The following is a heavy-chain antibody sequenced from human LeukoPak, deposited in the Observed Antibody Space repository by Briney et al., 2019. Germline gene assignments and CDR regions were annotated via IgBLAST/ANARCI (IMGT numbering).Heavy chain of an antibody. CDR2: INPIFGTA. J-gene: IGHJ6*03. V-gene: IGHV1-69*01. CDR3: ARGYCSSTSCHYYYYYYMDV. D-gene: IGHD2-2*01. CDR1: GGTFSSYA. Sequence: ASVKVSCKASGGTFSSYAISWVRQAPGQGLEWMGGINPIFGTANYAQKFQGRVTITADESTSTAYMELSSLRSEDMAVYYCARGYCSSTSCHYYYYYYMDVWGKGTTVTVSS.